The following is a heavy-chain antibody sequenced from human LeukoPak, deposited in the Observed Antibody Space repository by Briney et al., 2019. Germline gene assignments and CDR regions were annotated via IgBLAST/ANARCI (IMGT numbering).Heavy chain of an antibody. J-gene: IGHJ4*02. D-gene: IGHD2-8*01. CDR1: GGSFSGYY. CDR2: INHSGSS. V-gene: IGHV4-34*01. Sequence: SETLSLTCAVYGGSFSGYYWSWIRQPPGKGLEWIGEINHSGSSNYNPSLKSRVTISVDTSKNQFSLKLSSVTAADTAVYYCARRAPHSYEWSTLDYWGQGTLVTVSS. CDR3: ARRAPHSYEWSTLDY.